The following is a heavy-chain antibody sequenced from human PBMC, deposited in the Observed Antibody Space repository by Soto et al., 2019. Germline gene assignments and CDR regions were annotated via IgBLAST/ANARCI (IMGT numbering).Heavy chain of an antibody. J-gene: IGHJ6*02. CDR1: GFSLSTSGVG. V-gene: IGHV2-5*01. CDR2: IYWNDDK. Sequence: QITLKESGPTLVKPTQTLTLTCTFSGFSLSTSGVGVGWIRQPPGKALEWLALIYWNDDKRYSPSLKSRLTITKDTSNNQVVLTMTNMDPVDTATYYCAHRTVPLYYYYYYGMDVWCQGTTVTVSS. D-gene: IGHD3-10*01. CDR3: AHRTVPLYYYYYYGMDV.